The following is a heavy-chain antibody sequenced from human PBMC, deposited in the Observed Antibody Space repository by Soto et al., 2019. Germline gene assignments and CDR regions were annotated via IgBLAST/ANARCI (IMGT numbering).Heavy chain of an antibody. D-gene: IGHD2-21*01. V-gene: IGHV3-48*01. J-gene: IGHJ6*03. CDR3: ARDDALGNYSRYYMDA. CDR2: ISGSGITI. Sequence: GGSLRLSCAASGFTFGPYAMSWVRQAPGKGLEWIAYISGSGITIHYADSVKGRFTVSRDNARNSLFLRMNSLTAEDTAVYYCARDDALGNYSRYYMDAWGRGTTVTVSS. CDR1: GFTFGPYA.